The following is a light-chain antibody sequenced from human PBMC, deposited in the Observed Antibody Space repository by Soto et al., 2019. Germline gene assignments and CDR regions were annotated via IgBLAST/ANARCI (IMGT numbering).Light chain of an antibody. CDR1: QSVLYSSNNKSY. V-gene: IGKV4-1*01. Sequence: DIVMTQSPDSLPVSLGERATINCKSSQSVLYSSNNKSYLAWYQQKPGQPPKLLIYWASARESGVPDRFSGSGSGTDFTLTISSLQAEDVAAYYCQQYYSTPPTFGHGTRLEIK. CDR2: WAS. CDR3: QQYYSTPPT. J-gene: IGKJ5*01.